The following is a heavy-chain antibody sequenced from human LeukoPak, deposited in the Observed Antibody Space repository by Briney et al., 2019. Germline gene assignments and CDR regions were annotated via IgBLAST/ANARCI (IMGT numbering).Heavy chain of an antibody. CDR1: GGPISSYY. Sequence: SETLSLTCTVSGGPISSYYWSWIRQPPGKGPEWIGYIYYSGSTNYNPSLKSRVTISVDTSKNQFSLKLSSVTAADTAVYYCARGSSPNYFDYWGQGTLVTVSS. V-gene: IGHV4-59*01. CDR3: ARGSSPNYFDY. CDR2: IYYSGST. J-gene: IGHJ4*02. D-gene: IGHD6-13*01.